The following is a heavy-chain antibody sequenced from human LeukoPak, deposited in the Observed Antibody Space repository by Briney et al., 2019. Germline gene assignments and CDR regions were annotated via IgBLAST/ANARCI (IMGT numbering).Heavy chain of an antibody. J-gene: IGHJ3*01. CDR2: IGTYNGNP. CDR1: GYTFTNYA. Sequence: EASVKVSCKASGYTFTNYAISWVRQAPGQGLEWMGWIGTYNGNPDYTQSLQGRVTMTTGTSTSTAYMELRSLKSDDTAVYYCAREDPGGAFDVWGRGTMVIVSS. CDR3: AREDPGGAFDV. V-gene: IGHV1-18*01. D-gene: IGHD3-16*01.